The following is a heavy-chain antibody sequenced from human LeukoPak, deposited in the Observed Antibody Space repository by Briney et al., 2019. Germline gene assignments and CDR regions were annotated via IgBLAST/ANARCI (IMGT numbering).Heavy chain of an antibody. CDR3: ARVRLRAARGWIDP. J-gene: IGHJ5*02. V-gene: IGHV1-8*01. Sequence: ASVKVSCKASGYTFTSYDINWVRQATGQGLEWLGWMNPNSGNTGYAQKFQGRVTMTRNTSISTAYMELSSLRSEDTAVYYCARVRLRAARGWIDPWGQGTLVTVSS. D-gene: IGHD6-25*01. CDR1: GYTFTSYD. CDR2: MNPNSGNT.